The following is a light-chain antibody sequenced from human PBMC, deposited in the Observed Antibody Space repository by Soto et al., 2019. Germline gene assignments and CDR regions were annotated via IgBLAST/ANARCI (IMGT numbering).Light chain of an antibody. CDR2: KAS. Sequence: DIQMTQSPSTLSASVGDRVTITCRASQSISNWLAWYQQKPGKAPKLLICKASSLESGVPSRFSGSGSGTEFTLTISSLQPDDFATYYCQQYNTYWTFGQGTKVEIK. V-gene: IGKV1-5*03. CDR3: QQYNTYWT. CDR1: QSISNW. J-gene: IGKJ1*01.